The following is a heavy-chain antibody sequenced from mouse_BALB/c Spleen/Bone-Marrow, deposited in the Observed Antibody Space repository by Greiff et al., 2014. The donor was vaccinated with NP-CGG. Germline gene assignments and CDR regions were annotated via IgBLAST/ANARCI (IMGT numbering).Heavy chain of an antibody. J-gene: IGHJ3*01. D-gene: IGHD2-1*01. CDR3: ARGGNFAWFAY. Sequence: EVNVVESGGGLVQPGGSRKLSCAASGFTFSSFGMHWVRQAPEKGLEWVAYISSGSSTIYYADTVKGRFTISRDNPKNTLFLQMASLRSEDTAMYYCARGGNFAWFAYWGQGTLVTVS. V-gene: IGHV5-17*02. CDR2: ISSGSSTI. CDR1: GFTFSSFG.